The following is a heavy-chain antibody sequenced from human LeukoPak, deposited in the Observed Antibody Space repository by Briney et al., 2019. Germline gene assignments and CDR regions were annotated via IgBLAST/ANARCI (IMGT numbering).Heavy chain of an antibody. CDR3: ASLEVGYCSGGSCGRFDP. CDR2: IYHSGST. V-gene: IGHV4-30-2*01. D-gene: IGHD2-15*01. CDR1: GGSISSGGYS. J-gene: IGHJ5*02. Sequence: PSQTLSLTCAVSGGSISSGGYSWSWIRQPPGKGLEWIGYIYHSGSTYYNPSLKSRVTISVDRSKNQFSLKLSSVTAADTAVYYCASLEVGYCSGGSCGRFDPWGQGTLVTVSS.